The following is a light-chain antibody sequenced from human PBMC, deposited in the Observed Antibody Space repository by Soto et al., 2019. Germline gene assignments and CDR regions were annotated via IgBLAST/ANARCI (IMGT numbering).Light chain of an antibody. CDR1: QNVYNN. CDR3: QQCRNWPLT. CDR2: DAS. J-gene: IGKJ4*01. V-gene: IGKV3-15*01. Sequence: EIVMTQSPATLSVSPGEGATLSCKASQNVYNNLAWYQQRPGQPPRLLIYDASTRATDISARFSGSGYGTEFTLTISSLQSEDFAVYFCQQCRNWPLTFGGGTKVEIK.